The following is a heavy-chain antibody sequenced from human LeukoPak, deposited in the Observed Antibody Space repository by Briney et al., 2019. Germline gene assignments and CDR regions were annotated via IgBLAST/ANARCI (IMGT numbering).Heavy chain of an antibody. V-gene: IGHV3-11*01. CDR2: ISSSGSTI. J-gene: IGHJ4*02. Sequence: GGSLRLSCAASGFTFSDYYMSWIRQAPGKGLEWVSYISSSGSTIYYADSVKGRFTISRDNAKNSLYLQMNSLRAEDTAVYYCARAHPYYYDSSGYNNYWGQGTLVTVSS. CDR3: ARAHPYYYDSSGYNNY. CDR1: GFTFSDYY. D-gene: IGHD3-22*01.